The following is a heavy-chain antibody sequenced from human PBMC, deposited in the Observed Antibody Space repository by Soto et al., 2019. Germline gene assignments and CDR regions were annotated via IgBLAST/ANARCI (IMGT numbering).Heavy chain of an antibody. V-gene: IGHV3-64D*08. Sequence: GGAPRLSRSASGFTLRSYSFHWVRQAPGKGLEYVSAISSNGGSTYYADSVKGRFTISRDNSKNTLYLQMSSLRAEDTAVYYCVKAKEGRRAVTLNYFDYWGQGTLVTVSS. CDR3: VKAKEGRRAVTLNYFDY. J-gene: IGHJ4*02. D-gene: IGHD4-4*01. CDR1: GFTLRSYS. CDR2: ISSNGGST.